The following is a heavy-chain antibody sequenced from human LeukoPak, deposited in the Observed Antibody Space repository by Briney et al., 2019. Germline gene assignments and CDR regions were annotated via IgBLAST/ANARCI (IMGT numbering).Heavy chain of an antibody. CDR1: GFTFSNYA. V-gene: IGHV3-23*01. CDR2: ISGSGGST. Sequence: PGGSLRLSCAASGFTFSNYAMTWVRQAPGKGLEWVSAISGSGGSTYYADSVKGRFTISRDNSKNTLYLQMNSLRAEDTAVYYCAKERVPAAITSYFDYWGQGTLVTVSS. CDR3: AKERVPAAITSYFDY. D-gene: IGHD2-2*01. J-gene: IGHJ4*02.